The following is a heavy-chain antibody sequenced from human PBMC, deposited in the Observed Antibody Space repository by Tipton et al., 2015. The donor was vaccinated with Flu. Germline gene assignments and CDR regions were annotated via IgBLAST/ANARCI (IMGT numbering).Heavy chain of an antibody. CDR3: AIRFLEWFTLDSYGMDV. D-gene: IGHD3-3*01. CDR2: IYYSGSL. Sequence: TLSLTCTVSGGSIRTRNNYWGWIRQPPGKGLKWIGNIYYSGSLYYNPSLQSRVTMSVDTSKNQVSLKVSSVTAADTAVYYCAIRFLEWFTLDSYGMDVWGQGTTVTVSS. CDR1: GGSIRTRNNY. J-gene: IGHJ6*02. V-gene: IGHV4-39*01.